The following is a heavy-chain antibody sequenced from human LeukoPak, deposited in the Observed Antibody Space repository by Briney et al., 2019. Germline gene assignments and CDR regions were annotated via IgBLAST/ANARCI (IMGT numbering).Heavy chain of an antibody. Sequence: PGGSLRLSCAASGFDFNDYGMHWVRQAPGKGLEWVAIIWHDGNNKYYADSVRGRFTISRDNSKNTLYLEVNSLRAEDTAVYYCARDGAYSYTYWGQGTLVIVSS. CDR2: IWHDGNNK. D-gene: IGHD5-18*01. CDR1: GFDFNDYG. J-gene: IGHJ4*02. CDR3: ARDGAYSYTY. V-gene: IGHV3-33*01.